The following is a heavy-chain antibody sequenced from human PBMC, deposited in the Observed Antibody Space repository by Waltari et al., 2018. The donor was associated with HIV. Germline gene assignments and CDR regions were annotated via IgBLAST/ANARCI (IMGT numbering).Heavy chain of an antibody. CDR3: ATTHGSGDYDNDFDY. Sequence: EVQLVESGGGWVQPGGSLTLTCDASGFTFPFYWLSWVRQAPGKGLEWVANINQAGTERHYVDSVRGRFTISRDNGKTSVFLQMNSLTVEDTAVYYCATTHGSGDYDNDFDYWGQGTLV. CDR1: GFTFPFYW. D-gene: IGHD3-10*01. V-gene: IGHV3-7*01. CDR2: INQAGTER. J-gene: IGHJ4*02.